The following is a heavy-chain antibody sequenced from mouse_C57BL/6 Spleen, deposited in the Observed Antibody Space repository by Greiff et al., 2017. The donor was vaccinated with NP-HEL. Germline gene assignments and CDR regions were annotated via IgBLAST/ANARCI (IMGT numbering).Heavy chain of an antibody. CDR2: IRSKSNNYAT. D-gene: IGHD2-1*01. CDR1: GFSFNTYA. J-gene: IGHJ4*01. V-gene: IGHV10-1*01. CDR3: VRPFYYGYHAMDY. Sequence: EVQRVESGGGLVQPKGSLKLSCAASGFSFNTYAMNWVRQAPGKGLEWVARIRSKSNNYATYYADSVKDRFTISRDDSESMLYLQMNNLKTEDTAMYYCVRPFYYGYHAMDYWGQGTSVTVSS.